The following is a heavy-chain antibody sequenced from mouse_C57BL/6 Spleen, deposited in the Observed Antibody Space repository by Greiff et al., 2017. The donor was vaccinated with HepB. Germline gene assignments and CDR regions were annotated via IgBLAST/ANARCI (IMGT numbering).Heavy chain of an antibody. J-gene: IGHJ3*01. Sequence: VQLQQSGAELVKPGASVKMSCKASGYTFTSYWITWVKQRPGQGLEWIGDIYPGSGSTNYNEKFKSKATLTVDTSSSTAYMQLSSLTSEDSAVYYCARSGYYDYPWFAYWGQGTLVTVSA. CDR1: GYTFTSYW. V-gene: IGHV1-55*01. CDR2: IYPGSGST. D-gene: IGHD2-4*01. CDR3: ARSGYYDYPWFAY.